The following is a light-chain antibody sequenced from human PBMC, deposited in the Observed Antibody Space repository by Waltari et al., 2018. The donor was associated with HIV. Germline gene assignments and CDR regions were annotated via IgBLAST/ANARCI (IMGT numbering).Light chain of an antibody. CDR2: EVS. CDR3: CSYAGSSTPV. J-gene: IGLJ2*01. Sequence: QSALTQPASVSGSPGQSLTISCTGTSSDVGSYNLFSWYQQHPGKAPKLMIYEVSKRPSGVSNRFSGSKSGNTASLTISGLQAEDEADYYCCSYAGSSTPVFGGGTKLTVL. CDR1: SSDVGSYNL. V-gene: IGLV2-23*02.